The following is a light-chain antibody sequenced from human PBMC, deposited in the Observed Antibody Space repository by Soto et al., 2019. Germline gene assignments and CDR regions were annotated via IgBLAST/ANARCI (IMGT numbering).Light chain of an antibody. Sequence: DVVMTQSPLSLPVTPGEPASISCNSSQRLLHSNGFNYLDWYLQRPGQSPQLLIYLVSNRASGVPDRFSGSGSGTEFTLKISRVEADDVGVYYFMQALQSPRTFGQGSKLEIK. V-gene: IGKV2-28*01. J-gene: IGKJ2*01. CDR1: QRLLHSNGFNY. CDR2: LVS. CDR3: MQALQSPRT.